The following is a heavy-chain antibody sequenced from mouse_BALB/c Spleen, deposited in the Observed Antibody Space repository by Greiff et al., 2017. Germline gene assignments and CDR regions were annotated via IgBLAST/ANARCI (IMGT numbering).Heavy chain of an antibody. CDR1: GFTFSSFG. D-gene: IGHD2-3*01. J-gene: IGHJ2*01. CDR2: ISSGRSTI. Sequence: DVKLVESGGGLVQPGGSRKLSCAASGFTFSSFGMHWDRQAPEKGLEWVAYISSGRSTIYYADTVKGRFTISRDNPKNTLFLQMTSLRSEDTAMYYCARSGDGYPYYFDYWGQGTTLTVSS. V-gene: IGHV5-17*02. CDR3: ARSGDGYPYYFDY.